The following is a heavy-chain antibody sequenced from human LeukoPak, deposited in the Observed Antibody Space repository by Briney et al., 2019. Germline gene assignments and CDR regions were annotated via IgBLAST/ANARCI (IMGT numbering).Heavy chain of an antibody. V-gene: IGHV6-1*01. D-gene: IGHD1-14*01. Sequence: SQTLSLTCAISGDSVSRSSATCNSISQSPSRGLEWLGRTFCRSKWYTDYAVSVESRISINPDTSKNQFSLQLNSVTPEDTAIYYCARGAPYHLDCWGQGTLVTVSS. CDR1: GDSVSRSSAT. CDR2: TFCRSKWYT. J-gene: IGHJ4*02. CDR3: ARGAPYHLDC.